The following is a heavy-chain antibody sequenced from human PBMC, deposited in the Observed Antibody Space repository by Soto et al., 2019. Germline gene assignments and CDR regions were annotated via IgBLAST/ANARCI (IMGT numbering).Heavy chain of an antibody. CDR2: INHSGST. CDR1: GGSFSGYY. V-gene: IGHV4-34*01. J-gene: IGHJ5*02. CDR3: ARGRYYGSGSYPGWFDP. D-gene: IGHD3-10*01. Sequence: ETLSLTCAVYGGSFSGYYWSWIRQPPGKGLEWIGEINHSGSTNYNPSLKSRVTISVDTSKNQFSLKLSSVTAADTAVYYCARGRYYGSGSYPGWFDPWGQGTLVTVSS.